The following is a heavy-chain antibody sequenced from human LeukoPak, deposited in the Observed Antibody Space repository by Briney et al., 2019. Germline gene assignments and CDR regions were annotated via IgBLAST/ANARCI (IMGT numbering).Heavy chain of an antibody. CDR3: ARGKGSGWTFDY. J-gene: IGHJ4*02. CDR2: INHSGST. D-gene: IGHD6-19*01. Sequence: SETLSLTCAVYGGSFSGYYWTWIRQPPGKGLEWIGEINHSGSTNYNPSLKSRVTISEDKSKNQFSLKLSSVTAADTAVYYCARGKGSGWTFDYWGQGTLVTVSS. V-gene: IGHV4-34*01. CDR1: GGSFSGYY.